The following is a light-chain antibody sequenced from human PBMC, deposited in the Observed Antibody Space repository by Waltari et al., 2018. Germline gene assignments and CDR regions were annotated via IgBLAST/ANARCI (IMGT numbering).Light chain of an antibody. CDR3: AVWDVSLNGFYV. V-gene: IGLV1-44*01. CDR2: SHD. J-gene: IGLJ1*01. Sequence: QSVLAPPPSAPGTPGQRLPTHWSSRSSDTWSDPVTLHQQYPGTAPKPLIHSHDQRRSGVPDRFSGSKSGTSASLAISGLQSEDEADYYCAVWDVSLNGFYVFGTGTKVTVL. CDR1: SSDTWSDP.